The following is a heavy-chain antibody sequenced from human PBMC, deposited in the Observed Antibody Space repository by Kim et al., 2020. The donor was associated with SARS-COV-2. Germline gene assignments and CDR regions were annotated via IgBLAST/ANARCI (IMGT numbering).Heavy chain of an antibody. D-gene: IGHD1-26*01. CDR1: GFTFSSYG. J-gene: IGHJ6*02. V-gene: IGHV3-30*18. Sequence: GGSLRLSCAASGFTFSSYGMHWVRQAPGKGLEWVAVISYDGSNKYYADSVKGRFTISRDNSKNTLYLQMNSLRAEDTAVYYCAKRGVVSGSYFYYYYGMDVWGQGTTFTVSS. CDR2: ISYDGSNK. CDR3: AKRGVVSGSYFYYYYGMDV.